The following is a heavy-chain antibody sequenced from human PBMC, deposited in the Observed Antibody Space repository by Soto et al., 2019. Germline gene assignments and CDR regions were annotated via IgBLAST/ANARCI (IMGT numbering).Heavy chain of an antibody. CDR3: ARAPSLTVAPVDY. CDR1: GYTFTSFG. CDR2: ISAHTGNT. Sequence: QVQLVQSGAEVKTSGASVKVYCKASGYTFTSFGISWVRQAPGQGLEWMGWISAHTGNTNYVQKFQGRVTMTTDTSTSTAYMELRSLRSDDTAVYYCARAPSLTVAPVDYWGQGTLVTVSS. D-gene: IGHD6-19*01. V-gene: IGHV1-18*01. J-gene: IGHJ4*02.